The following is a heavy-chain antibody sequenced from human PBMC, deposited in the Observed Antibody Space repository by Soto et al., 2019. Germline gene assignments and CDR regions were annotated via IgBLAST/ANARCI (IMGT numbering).Heavy chain of an antibody. CDR3: AKDAAARAYYYYGMDV. Sequence: SLRLSCAASGFTFSSYGMHWVRQAPGKGLEWVAVISYDGSNKYYADSVKGRFTISRDNSKNTLYLQMNSLRAEDTAVYYCAKDAAARAYYYYGMDVWGQGTTVTV. CDR2: ISYDGSNK. J-gene: IGHJ6*02. CDR1: GFTFSSYG. V-gene: IGHV3-30*18. D-gene: IGHD6-13*01.